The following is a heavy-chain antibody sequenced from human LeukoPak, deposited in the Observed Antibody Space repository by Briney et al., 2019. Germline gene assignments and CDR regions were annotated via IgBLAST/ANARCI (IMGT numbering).Heavy chain of an antibody. CDR1: GGSISSGYY. V-gene: IGHV4-38-2*02. CDR2: IYHSGST. Sequence: SETLSLTCTVSGGSISSGYYWGWIRQPPGKGLEWIGSIYHSGSTYYNPSLKSRVTISVDTSKNQFSLKLSSVTAADTAVYYCARRLRFLEWLLGDAFDIWGQGTMVTVSS. J-gene: IGHJ3*02. D-gene: IGHD3-3*01. CDR3: ARRLRFLEWLLGDAFDI.